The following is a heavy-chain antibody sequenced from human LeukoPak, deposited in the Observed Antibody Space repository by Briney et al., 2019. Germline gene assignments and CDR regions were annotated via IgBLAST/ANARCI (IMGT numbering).Heavy chain of an antibody. CDR3: ARGRGYSGYDYGRFDP. CDR2: ISSSSSYI. J-gene: IGHJ5*02. Sequence: GGSLRLSCAASGFTFSSYEMNWVRQAPGKGLEWVSSISSSSSYIYYADSVKGRFTISRDNAKNSLYLQMNSLRAEDTAVYYCARGRGYSGYDYGRFDPWGQGTLVTVSS. CDR1: GFTFSSYE. V-gene: IGHV3-21*01. D-gene: IGHD5-12*01.